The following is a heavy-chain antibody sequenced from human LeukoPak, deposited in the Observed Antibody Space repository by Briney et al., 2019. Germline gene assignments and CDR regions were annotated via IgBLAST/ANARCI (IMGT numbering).Heavy chain of an antibody. J-gene: IGHJ3*02. D-gene: IGHD3-22*01. CDR3: ARLRYYDSSGYLEGADDAFDI. CDR1: GGSFSGYY. CDR2: INHSGST. V-gene: IGHV4-34*01. Sequence: SEXLSLTCAVYGGSFSGYYWSWLRQPPGKGLEWIGEINHSGSTNYNPSLKSRVTISVDTSKHQFSLKLSSVTAADTAVYYCARLRYYDSSGYLEGADDAFDIWGQGTMVTVSS.